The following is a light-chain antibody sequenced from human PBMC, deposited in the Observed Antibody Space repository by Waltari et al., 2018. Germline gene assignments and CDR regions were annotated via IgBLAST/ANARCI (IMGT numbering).Light chain of an antibody. CDR3: QQYENWPPLT. CDR1: QSVRAN. Sequence: DIVMTQSPATLSVSPGESATVSCRASQSVRANLAWYQQRPGQAPRLLIYDAYTRATGVPPRFSGTGFGTEFALTISSLRSEDFAVYYCQQYENWPPLTFGGGTKVEIK. CDR2: DAY. V-gene: IGKV3-15*01. J-gene: IGKJ4*01.